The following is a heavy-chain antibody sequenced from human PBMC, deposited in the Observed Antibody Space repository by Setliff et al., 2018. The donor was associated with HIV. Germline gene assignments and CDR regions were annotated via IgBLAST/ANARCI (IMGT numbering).Heavy chain of an antibody. V-gene: IGHV1-69*13. CDR3: ASTAIAVALIDYYYYYMDV. CDR2: IIPIFGTA. CDR1: GGTFSSYA. Sequence: SVKVSCKASGGTFSSYAISWVRQAPGQGLEWMGGIIPIFGTANYAQKFQGRVTITADESTSTAYMELSSLRSGDTAVYYCASTAIAVALIDYYYYYMDVWGKGTTVTVSS. J-gene: IGHJ6*03. D-gene: IGHD6-19*01.